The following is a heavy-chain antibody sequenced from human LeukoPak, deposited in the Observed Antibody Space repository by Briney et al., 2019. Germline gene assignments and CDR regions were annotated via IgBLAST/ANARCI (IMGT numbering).Heavy chain of an antibody. CDR3: ANGHVLRFLEWLRFDY. V-gene: IGHV3-23*01. D-gene: IGHD3-3*01. CDR1: GFTISSYA. Sequence: GGSLRLSCAASGFTISSYAMSWVRQAPGKGLEWVSAISGSGGSTYYADSVKGRFTISRDNSKNTLYLQMNSLRAEDTAVYYCANGHVLRFLEWLRFDYWGQGTLVTVSS. J-gene: IGHJ4*02. CDR2: ISGSGGST.